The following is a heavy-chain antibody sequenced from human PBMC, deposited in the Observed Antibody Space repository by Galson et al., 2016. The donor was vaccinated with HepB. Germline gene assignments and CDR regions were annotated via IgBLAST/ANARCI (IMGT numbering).Heavy chain of an antibody. D-gene: IGHD3-22*01. CDR1: EFTVSTNH. CDR2: IYRVGTT. Sequence: SLRLSCAASEFTVSTNHMSWVRQAPGEGLEWVATIYRVGTTSYTESVRGRFTVSRDISKNTLSLQMNSLRSGDTAVYYCVRYCDSNGYYPGGMDVWGQGTTVTVSS. CDR3: VRYCDSNGYYPGGMDV. V-gene: IGHV3-53*01. J-gene: IGHJ6*02.